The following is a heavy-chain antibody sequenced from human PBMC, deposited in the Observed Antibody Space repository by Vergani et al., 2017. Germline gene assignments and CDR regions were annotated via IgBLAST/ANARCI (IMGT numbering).Heavy chain of an antibody. D-gene: IGHD3/OR15-3a*01. CDR1: GDAISRDTYS. CDR2: VYYSGTT. CDR3: ARGQTGYSRDWSTYFFYMDV. J-gene: IGHJ6*03. V-gene: IGHV4-30-2*01. Sequence: QLQLQESDSRLVNPSQTLSLTCTLSGDAISRDTYSWNWVRQPPRKPLERIGSVYYSGTTYYNPSLGGRVTMSIDKSKNHFSLTLTSVTAADSAFYFCARGQTGYSRDWSTYFFYMDVWGKGTTVTVSS.